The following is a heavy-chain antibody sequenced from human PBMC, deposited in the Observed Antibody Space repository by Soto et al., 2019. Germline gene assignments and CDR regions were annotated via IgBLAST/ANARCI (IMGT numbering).Heavy chain of an antibody. V-gene: IGHV3-30*18. CDR3: AKQGPLLWYFDL. CDR1: GFTFSSYG. CDR2: ISYDGRYK. D-gene: IGHD3-10*01. J-gene: IGHJ2*01. Sequence: QVQLVESGGGVVQPGRSLRLSCAASGFTFSSYGMHWVRQAPGKGLEWVAVISYDGRYKYYADSVKGRFTISRDNSKNTLYLQMNSLRAEDTAVYYCAKQGPLLWYFDLWGRGTLVTVSS.